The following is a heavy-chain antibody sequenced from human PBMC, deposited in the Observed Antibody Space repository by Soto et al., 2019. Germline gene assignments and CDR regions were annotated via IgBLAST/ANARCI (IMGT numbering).Heavy chain of an antibody. CDR2: ISYDGSDK. CDR1: GFTFSSYA. V-gene: IGHV3-30-3*01. J-gene: IGHJ1*01. D-gene: IGHD3-22*01. Sequence: PGGSLRLSCAASGFTFSSYAMHWVRQAPGKGLEWVALISYDGSDKDYADSVKGRFTISRDNSRNTLFLQMNSLRAEDTAVYYCARDYYKYYDSSGYHRPPSYWGQGTLVTVSS. CDR3: ARDYYKYYDSSGYHRPPSY.